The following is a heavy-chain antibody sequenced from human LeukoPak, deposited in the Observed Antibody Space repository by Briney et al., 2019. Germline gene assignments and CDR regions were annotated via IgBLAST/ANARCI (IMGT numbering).Heavy chain of an antibody. J-gene: IGHJ4*02. Sequence: GGSQRLSCAVSGFTLSSNWMHWVRHAPGKGLEWVSRMNQDGSGTSYADSVKGRFTISRDNAKNTVYLQMNSLRAEDSAMYYCATVFDYWGQGTLVTVSS. CDR1: GFTLSSNW. CDR3: ATVFDY. CDR2: MNQDGSGT. V-gene: IGHV3-74*01.